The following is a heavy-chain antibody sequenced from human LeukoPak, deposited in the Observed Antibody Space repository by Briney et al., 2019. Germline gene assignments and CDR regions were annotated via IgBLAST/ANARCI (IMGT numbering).Heavy chain of an antibody. D-gene: IGHD6-19*01. CDR1: GYTFTSYG. CDR2: ISAYNGNT. CDR3: ARDTSIAVAGTWSYYYYYGMDV. V-gene: IGHV1-18*01. Sequence: ASVKVSFTASGYTFTSYGISWVRQAPGQGLEWMGWISAYNGNTNYAQKLQGRVTMTTDTSTSTAYMELRSLRSDDTAVYYCARDTSIAVAGTWSYYYYYGMDVWGQGTTVTVSS. J-gene: IGHJ6*02.